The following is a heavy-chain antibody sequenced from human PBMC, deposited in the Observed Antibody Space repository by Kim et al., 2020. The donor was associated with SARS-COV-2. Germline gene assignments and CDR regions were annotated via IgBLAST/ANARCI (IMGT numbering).Heavy chain of an antibody. Sequence: GGSLRLSCAASGFTFSSCAMSWVRQAPGKGLEWVSAISGSGGSTYYADSVKGRFTISRDNSKNTLYLQMNSLRAEDTAVYYCAKGDQGYYDSSGYYSYGMDVWGQGTTVTVSS. CDR3: AKGDQGYYDSSGYYSYGMDV. J-gene: IGHJ6*02. D-gene: IGHD3-22*01. CDR1: GFTFSSCA. V-gene: IGHV3-23*01. CDR2: ISGSGGST.